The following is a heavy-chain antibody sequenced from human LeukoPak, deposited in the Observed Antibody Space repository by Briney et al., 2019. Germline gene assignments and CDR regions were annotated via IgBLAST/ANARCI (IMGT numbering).Heavy chain of an antibody. V-gene: IGHV3-30*02. CDR1: GFTFSSYG. D-gene: IGHD6-19*01. J-gene: IGHJ4*02. CDR3: AKDRRSSGWNAAPGY. CDR2: IRYDGSKQ. Sequence: HPGGSLRLSCAASGFTFSSYGMHWVRQAPGKGLEWVAFIRYDGSKQYYADSVKGRFTISRDNSKNTLFLQMNSLRGEDTAVYYCAKDRRSSGWNAAPGYWGQGTLVTVSS.